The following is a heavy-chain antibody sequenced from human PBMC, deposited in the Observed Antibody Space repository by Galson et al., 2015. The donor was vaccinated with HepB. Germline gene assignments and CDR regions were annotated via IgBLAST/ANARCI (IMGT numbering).Heavy chain of an antibody. V-gene: IGHV1-46*03. CDR3: ARELYYESSGYHKVDAFDI. Sequence: SVKVSCTASGYTFTSYYMHWVRQAPGQGLEWMGIINPSGGSTSYAQKFQGRVTMTRDTSKSTVYMELSSLRSEDTAVYYCARELYYESSGYHKVDAFDIWGQGTMVTVSS. CDR1: GYTFTSYY. D-gene: IGHD3-22*01. CDR2: INPSGGST. J-gene: IGHJ3*02.